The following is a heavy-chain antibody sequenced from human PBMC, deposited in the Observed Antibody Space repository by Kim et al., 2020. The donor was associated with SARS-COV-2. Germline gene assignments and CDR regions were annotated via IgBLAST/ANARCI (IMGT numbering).Heavy chain of an antibody. V-gene: IGHV4-61*01. CDR3: ARVAGYTYAHGEEWLDP. Sequence: SETLSLSCTVSGVSVSSVIYYWSWIRQPPGKGLEWIGYIQYSGSTNYNPSLKSRVTISVDTSKNQFSLKLSSVTAADTAVYYCARVAGYTYAHGEEWLDPWGEGTLVTLS. D-gene: IGHD5-18*01. CDR2: IQYSGST. J-gene: IGHJ5*02. CDR1: GVSVSSVIYY.